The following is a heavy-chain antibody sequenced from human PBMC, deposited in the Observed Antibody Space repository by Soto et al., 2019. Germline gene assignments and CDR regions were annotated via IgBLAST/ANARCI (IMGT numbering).Heavy chain of an antibody. J-gene: IGHJ4*02. V-gene: IGHV4-39*01. CDR1: GGSISSSSYY. CDR3: ARPGEYGDYVH. CDR2: IYYSGST. Sequence: PSETLSLTCTVSGGSISSSSYYWGWIRQPPGKGLEWIGSIYYSGSTYYNPSLRSRVTISVDTSKNQFSLKLSSVTAADTAVYYCARPGEYGDYVHWGQGTLVTVSS. D-gene: IGHD4-17*01.